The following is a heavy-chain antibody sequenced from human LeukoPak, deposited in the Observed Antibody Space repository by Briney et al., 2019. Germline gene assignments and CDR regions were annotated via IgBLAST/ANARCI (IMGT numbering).Heavy chain of an antibody. Sequence: GGSLRLSCAASEFTFSSFAMSWVRQAPGKGLEWVSRVSGSGGSTYYADSVKGRFSISRDNSKNTLFLQMNSLRAEDTAVYYCARDSSGYGSFDYWGRGTLVTVSS. CDR3: ARDSSGYGSFDY. V-gene: IGHV3-23*01. D-gene: IGHD3-22*01. CDR2: VSGSGGST. J-gene: IGHJ4*02. CDR1: EFTFSSFA.